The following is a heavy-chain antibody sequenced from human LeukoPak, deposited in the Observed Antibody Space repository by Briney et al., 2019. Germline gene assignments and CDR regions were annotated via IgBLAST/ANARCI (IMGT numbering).Heavy chain of an antibody. CDR2: IYSGGST. V-gene: IGHV3-53*01. CDR3: AREHIHSGTYYGGFDY. J-gene: IGHJ4*02. CDR1: GCTISSNY. D-gene: IGHD1-26*01. Sequence: GTLALTCTASGCTISSNYMSWVRQPPAQGLEWVSVIYSGGSTSYPASVKGPFTNSRDNSKNTLYLEMNSLRAEDTAVYYCAREHIHSGTYYGGFDYWGQGTLLTLS.